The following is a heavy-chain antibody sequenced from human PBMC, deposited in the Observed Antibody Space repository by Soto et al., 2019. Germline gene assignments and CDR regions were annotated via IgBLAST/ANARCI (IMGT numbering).Heavy chain of an antibody. Sequence: QVQLVESGGGVVQPGRSLRLSCAASGFTFSSYGMHGVRQAPGKGLEWVAVIWYDGSNKYYADSVKGRFTISRDNSKNTLYLQMNSLRAEDTAVYYCARDHCSSTSCYGDFDYWGQGTLVTVSS. CDR2: IWYDGSNK. D-gene: IGHD2-2*01. J-gene: IGHJ4*02. CDR3: ARDHCSSTSCYGDFDY. V-gene: IGHV3-33*01. CDR1: GFTFSSYG.